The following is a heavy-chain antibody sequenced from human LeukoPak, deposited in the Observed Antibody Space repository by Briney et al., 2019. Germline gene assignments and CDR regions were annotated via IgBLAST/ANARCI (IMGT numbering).Heavy chain of an antibody. CDR3: ARDRGRDGYNFDY. CDR1: GFTFSSSS. D-gene: IGHD5-24*01. Sequence: PGGSLRLSCAASGFTFSSSSMNWVRQAPGKGLEWVSYISSSSSTMYYADSVKGRFTISRDNAKNPLYLQMNSLRAEDTAVYYCARDRGRDGYNFDYWGQGTLVTVSS. V-gene: IGHV3-48*01. CDR2: ISSSSSTM. J-gene: IGHJ4*02.